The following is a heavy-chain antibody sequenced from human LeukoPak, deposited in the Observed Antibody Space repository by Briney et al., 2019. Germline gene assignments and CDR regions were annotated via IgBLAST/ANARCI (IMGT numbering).Heavy chain of an antibody. CDR1: GFTFSTYS. J-gene: IGHJ4*02. CDR3: ARDNGYSKTPKEYYFDY. V-gene: IGHV3-21*01. CDR2: ISTAGNYI. D-gene: IGHD6-13*01. Sequence: PGRSLRLSCAASGFTFSTYSMNWVRQAPGKGLEWVSSISTAGNYIYYADSVKGRFTISRDNAKNSLYLQMNTLSAEDTAIYYCARDNGYSKTPKEYYFDYWGQGTLVTVSS.